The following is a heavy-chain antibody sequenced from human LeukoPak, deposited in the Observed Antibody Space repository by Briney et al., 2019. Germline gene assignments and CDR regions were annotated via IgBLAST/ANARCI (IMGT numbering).Heavy chain of an antibody. V-gene: IGHV3-7*01. CDR1: GFTFSTSW. CDR3: AREFGVTGTSDY. D-gene: IGHD1-7*01. J-gene: IGHJ4*02. CDR2: INQDGSDK. Sequence: QPGGSLRLSCAASGFTFSTSWMSWVRQAPGKGLEWVANINQDGSDKSYADSVKGRFTISRDTAKNSLYLQMNSLRAEDTAVYYCAREFGVTGTSDYWGQGTLATISS.